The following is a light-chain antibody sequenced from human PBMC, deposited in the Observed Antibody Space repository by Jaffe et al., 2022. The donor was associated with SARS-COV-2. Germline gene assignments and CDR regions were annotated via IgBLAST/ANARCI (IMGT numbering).Light chain of an antibody. CDR1: SSDVGGYNY. V-gene: IGLV2-14*01. J-gene: IGLJ3*02. CDR3: SSYTSSSTNWV. Sequence: QSALTQPASVSGSPGQSITISCTGTSSDVGGYNYVSWYQQHPGKAPKLMIYEVSNRPSGVPDRFSGSKSGNTASLTISGLQAEDEADYYCSSYTSSSTNWVFGGGTKLTVL. CDR2: EVS.